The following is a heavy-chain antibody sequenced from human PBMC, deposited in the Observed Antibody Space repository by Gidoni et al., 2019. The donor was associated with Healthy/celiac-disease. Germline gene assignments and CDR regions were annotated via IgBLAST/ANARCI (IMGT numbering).Heavy chain of an antibody. CDR2: ISYDGSNK. CDR1: GFTFSSYG. V-gene: IGHV3-30*18. CDR3: AKGGNRATESDY. J-gene: IGHJ4*02. Sequence: QVQLVESGGGVVQPGRSLRLSCAASGFTFSSYGMHWVRQAPGKGLEWVAVISYDGSNKYYEDSVKGRFTSSRDNSKNTLYLQMNSRRAEDTAVYYCAKGGNRATESDYWGQGTLVTVSS. D-gene: IGHD3-16*01.